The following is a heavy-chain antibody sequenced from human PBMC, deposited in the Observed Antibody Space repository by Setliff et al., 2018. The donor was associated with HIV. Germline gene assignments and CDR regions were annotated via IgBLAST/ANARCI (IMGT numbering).Heavy chain of an antibody. D-gene: IGHD3-3*01. Sequence: ASVKVSCKASGYTFSGYYMHWVRQAPGQGLEWMGWINPNNGGTNYAQRFQGRVTMTRDTSISTAYMELSRLISDDTALYYCARDWNGRWFDPWGQGTLVTSPQ. CDR2: INPNNGGT. V-gene: IGHV1-2*02. CDR3: ARDWNGRWFDP. CDR1: GYTFSGYY. J-gene: IGHJ5*02.